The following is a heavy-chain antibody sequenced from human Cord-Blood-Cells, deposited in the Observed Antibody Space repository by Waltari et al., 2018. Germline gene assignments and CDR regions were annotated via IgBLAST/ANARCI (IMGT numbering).Heavy chain of an antibody. CDR3: ARDPSIAARGTTLDY. V-gene: IGHV1-69*09. D-gene: IGHD6-6*01. J-gene: IGHJ4*02. CDR1: GVTFSSYA. CDR2: IIPILGIA. Sequence: QVQLVQSGAEVKKPGSSVKVSCKASGVTFSSYAISWVRQDPGQGLEWMGRIIPILGIANYAQKFQGRVTITADKSTSTAYMELSSLRSEDTAVYYCARDPSIAARGTTLDYWGQGTLVTVSS.